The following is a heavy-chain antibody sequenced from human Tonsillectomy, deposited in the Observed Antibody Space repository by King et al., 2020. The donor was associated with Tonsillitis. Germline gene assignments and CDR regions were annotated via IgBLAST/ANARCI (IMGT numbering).Heavy chain of an antibody. CDR1: GYIFTNYV. Sequence: VQLVQSGGGLVQPGGSLRLSCAASASGYIFTNYVMSWVRQAPGKGLEWVSAISGDGGSKYYADSVKGRFTISRDNSNNTLYLQMNSLRADDTAVYFCVQVPGSIVVSLYFYYWGQGTPVTVSS. V-gene: IGHV3-23*04. CDR3: VQVPGSIVVSLYFYY. CDR2: ISGDGGSK. D-gene: IGHD3-22*01. J-gene: IGHJ4*02.